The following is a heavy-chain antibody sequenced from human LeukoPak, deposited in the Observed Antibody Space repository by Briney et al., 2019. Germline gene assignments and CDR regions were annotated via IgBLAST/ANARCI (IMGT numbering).Heavy chain of an antibody. V-gene: IGHV3-9*01. CDR1: GFTFDDYA. CDR2: ISWNSGSI. CDR3: AKGSGYDQYYFDY. J-gene: IGHJ4*02. Sequence: GGSLRLSCAASGFTFDDYAMHWVRQAPGKGLEWVSGISWNSGSIGYADSVKGRFTISRDNAKNSLYLQMNSLRAEDTALYYCAKGSGYDQYYFDYWGQGTLVTVSS. D-gene: IGHD5-12*01.